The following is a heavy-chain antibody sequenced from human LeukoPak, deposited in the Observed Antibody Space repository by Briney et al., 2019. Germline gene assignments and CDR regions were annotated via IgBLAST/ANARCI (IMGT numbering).Heavy chain of an antibody. CDR3: ARALRKSIASPFDY. CDR2: INPNSGGT. D-gene: IGHD6-13*01. CDR1: GYTFTAYS. J-gene: IGHJ4*02. Sequence: GASVKVSFKASGYTFTAYSMHWVRQAPGQGLEWMGWINPNSGGTNYAQKFQGRVTMTRDTSITTAYMELSRLRSDDTAVYYCARALRKSIASPFDYWGQGTLVTVSS. V-gene: IGHV1-2*02.